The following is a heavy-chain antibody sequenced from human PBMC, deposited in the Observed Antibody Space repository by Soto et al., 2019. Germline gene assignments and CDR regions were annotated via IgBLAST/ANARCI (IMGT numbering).Heavy chain of an antibody. V-gene: IGHV1-69*01. D-gene: IGHD3-3*01. CDR1: GGTFSSYA. Sequence: QVQLVQSGAEMKKPGSSVKVSCKASGGTFSSYAISWVRQAPGQGLEWMGGIIPIFGTANYAQKFQGRVTITADESTSTAYMELSSLRSEDTAVYYCTRDPRYDFWSGYYRGGWFDPWGQGTLVTVSS. J-gene: IGHJ5*02. CDR2: IIPIFGTA. CDR3: TRDPRYDFWSGYYRGGWFDP.